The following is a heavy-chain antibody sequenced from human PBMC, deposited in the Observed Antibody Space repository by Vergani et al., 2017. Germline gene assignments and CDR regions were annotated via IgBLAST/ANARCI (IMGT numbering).Heavy chain of an antibody. CDR1: GGTFSSYA. Sequence: QVQLVQSGAEVKKPGSSVKVSCKASGGTFSSYAISWVRQAPGQGLEWMGGIIPIFGTANYAQKFQGRVTITADKSTSTAYMELSSLRSDDTAVYYCARDFWGSTSDYYYYGMDVWGQGTTVTVSS. V-gene: IGHV1-69*06. J-gene: IGHJ6*02. D-gene: IGHD2-2*01. CDR3: ARDFWGSTSDYYYYGMDV. CDR2: IIPIFGTA.